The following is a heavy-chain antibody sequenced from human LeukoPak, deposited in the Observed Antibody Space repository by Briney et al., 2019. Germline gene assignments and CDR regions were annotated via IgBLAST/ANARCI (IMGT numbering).Heavy chain of an antibody. J-gene: IGHJ5*02. V-gene: IGHV4-39*07. Sequence: SETLSLTCTVSGGSINSSSYYWGWIRQPPGKGLEWIGSIYYSGSTYYNPSLKSRVTISVDTSKNQFSLKLSSVPAADTAVYYCARDYSIRSYIDPWGQGTLVTVSS. D-gene: IGHD1-26*01. CDR3: ARDYSIRSYIDP. CDR2: IYYSGST. CDR1: GGSINSSSYY.